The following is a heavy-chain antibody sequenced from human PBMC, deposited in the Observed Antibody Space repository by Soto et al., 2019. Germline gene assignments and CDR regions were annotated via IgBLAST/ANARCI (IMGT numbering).Heavy chain of an antibody. V-gene: IGHV1-8*01. J-gene: IGHJ6*02. CDR1: GYTFTSYD. CDR2: MNPNSANT. CDR3: ARDQANYGMDV. Sequence: QVQLVQSGAEVKKPGASVKVSCKASGYTFTSYDINWVRQATGQGLEWMGWMNPNSANTDYAQKFQGRVTMTRNTSISTAYMALSSLRCEDAAVYYCARDQANYGMDVWGQGTTVTVSS.